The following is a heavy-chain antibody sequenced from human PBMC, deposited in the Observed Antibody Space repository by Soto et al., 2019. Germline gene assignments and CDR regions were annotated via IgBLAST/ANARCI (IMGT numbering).Heavy chain of an antibody. CDR3: GSFETAAYVCGRSDY. D-gene: IGHD1-1*01. V-gene: IGHV3-21*01. Sequence: EVQLVESGGGLVKPGGSLRLSCADSGFTFSDHSMNWVRQAPGRALEWVSYISGESTYIIFADSVKGRSPISRDNAKNSLYLQMNRRRAEDRAVYYCGSFETAAYVCGRSDYLGQGTLVSVSS. J-gene: IGHJ4*02. CDR2: ISGESTYI. CDR1: GFTFSDHS.